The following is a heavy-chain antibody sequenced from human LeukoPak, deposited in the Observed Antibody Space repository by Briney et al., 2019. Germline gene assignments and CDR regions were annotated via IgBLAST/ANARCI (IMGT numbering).Heavy chain of an antibody. CDR3: ARESLQWLAPESLDY. Sequence: GGSLRLSCAASGFTFSSYGMHWVRQAPGKGLEWVAFIRYDGSNKYYADSVKGRFTISRDNAKNSLYLQMNSLRAEDTAVYYCARESLQWLAPESLDYWSQGTLVTVSS. D-gene: IGHD6-19*01. CDR2: IRYDGSNK. CDR1: GFTFSSYG. V-gene: IGHV3-30*02. J-gene: IGHJ4*02.